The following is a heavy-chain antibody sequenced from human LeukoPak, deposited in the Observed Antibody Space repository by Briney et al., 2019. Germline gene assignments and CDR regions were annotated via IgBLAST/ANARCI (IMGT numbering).Heavy chain of an antibody. V-gene: IGHV3-7*03. Sequence: GGSLRLSCAASGLNFRSSWMSWIRQAPGKGLERVADINQDGSEKYYVDSVKGRFTISRDNAKNSLYLQMNSLRVEDTAVYYCARAFYSYFDYWGQGTLVVVST. CDR3: ARAFYSYFDY. J-gene: IGHJ4*02. CDR1: GLNFRSSW. D-gene: IGHD2/OR15-2a*01. CDR2: INQDGSEK.